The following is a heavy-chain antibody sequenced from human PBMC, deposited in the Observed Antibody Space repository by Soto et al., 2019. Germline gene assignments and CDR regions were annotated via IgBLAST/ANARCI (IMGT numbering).Heavy chain of an antibody. Sequence: QVQLVQSGAEVKKPGASVKVSCKASGYTFTSYDINWVRQAIGQGLEWMGWMNPNSGNTGYAQKFQGRVTMTRNTSISTAYMELSSLRSEDTAVYYCARGPQQRHTQLGGYWGQGTLVTVSS. CDR1: GYTFTSYD. V-gene: IGHV1-8*01. CDR3: ARGPQQRHTQLGGY. D-gene: IGHD6-13*01. CDR2: MNPNSGNT. J-gene: IGHJ4*02.